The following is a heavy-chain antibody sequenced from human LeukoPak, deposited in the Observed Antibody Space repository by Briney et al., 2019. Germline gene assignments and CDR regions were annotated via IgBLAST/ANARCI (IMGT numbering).Heavy chain of an antibody. Sequence: PSETLSLTCTVSGDSISGYYWSWIRQSPGKGLEWIGYIYTSGSTSYNPSLKSRVTISVDTSKNQFSLKLGSVTAADTALYYCARHRSSRSSRGFDPWGQGTLVTVSS. V-gene: IGHV4-4*09. D-gene: IGHD6-13*01. J-gene: IGHJ5*02. CDR2: IYTSGST. CDR3: ARHRSSRSSRGFDP. CDR1: GDSISGYY.